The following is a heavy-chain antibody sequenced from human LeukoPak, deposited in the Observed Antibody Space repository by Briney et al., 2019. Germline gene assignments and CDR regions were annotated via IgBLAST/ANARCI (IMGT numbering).Heavy chain of an antibody. J-gene: IGHJ4*02. CDR3: ARGPRPIYYGSGSYYYPFFDY. CDR1: GGSFSGYY. CDR2: INHSGST. V-gene: IGHV4-34*01. Sequence: PSETLSLTCAVYGGSFSGYYWSWIRQPPGKGLEWIGEINHSGSTNYNPSLKSRVTISVDTSKNQFSLKLSSVTAADTAVYYCARGPRPIYYGSGSYYYPFFDYWGQGTLVTVSS. D-gene: IGHD3-10*01.